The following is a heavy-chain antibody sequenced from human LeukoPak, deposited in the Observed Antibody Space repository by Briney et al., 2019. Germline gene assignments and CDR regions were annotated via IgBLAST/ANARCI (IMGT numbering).Heavy chain of an antibody. CDR3: ARNPTSKTMSRDSFDI. CDR2: TSHTGTT. J-gene: IGHJ3*02. CDR1: GGSFSGHY. Sequence: ASETLSLTCGVSGGSFSGHYWSWIRQPPGKGLEWIGETSHTGTTHSNPSLKSRVTISVDTPKNQFSLRLTSVTAADTAVYYCARNPTSKTMSRDSFDIWGQGTFVTVSS. D-gene: IGHD3-10*02. V-gene: IGHV4-34*01.